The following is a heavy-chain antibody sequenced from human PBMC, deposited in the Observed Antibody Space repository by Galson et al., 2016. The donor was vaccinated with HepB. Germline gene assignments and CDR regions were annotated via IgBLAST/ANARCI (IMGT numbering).Heavy chain of an antibody. CDR2: ISAHDGNT. CDR3: ARDRFYRYFDL. D-gene: IGHD3-16*01. J-gene: IGHJ2*01. Sequence: SVKVSCKASGYSFTTYGIGWVRQAPGQGLESMGWISAHDGNTNYAQGLQGRVTMTTDTFTSTAYMELRNLRSEDTAVYYCARDRFYRYFDLWGRGTLVTVSS. CDR1: GYSFTTYG. V-gene: IGHV1-18*01.